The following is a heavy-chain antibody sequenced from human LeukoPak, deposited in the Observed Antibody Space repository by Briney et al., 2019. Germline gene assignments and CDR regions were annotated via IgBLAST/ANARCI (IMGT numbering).Heavy chain of an antibody. D-gene: IGHD5-18*01. CDR2: INHSGST. CDR1: GGSFSGYH. J-gene: IGHJ6*03. CDR3: ARGGLRGGYSYGYDYYYYMDV. V-gene: IGHV4-34*01. Sequence: KPSETLSLTCAVYGGSFSGYHWSWIRQPPGKGLEWIGEINHSGSTNYNPSLKSRVTISVDTSKNQFSLKLSSVTAADTAVYYCARGGLRGGYSYGYDYYYYMDVWGKGTTVTVSS.